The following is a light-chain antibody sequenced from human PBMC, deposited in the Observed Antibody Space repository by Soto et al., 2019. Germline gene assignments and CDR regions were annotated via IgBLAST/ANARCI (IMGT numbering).Light chain of an antibody. V-gene: IGKV1-39*01. CDR1: QDIRNT. CDR2: AAS. Sequence: IHMTHAPSSLSASVGDRVAISCRASQDIRNTLAWYQQKPGEAPKLLIYAASSLQGGVPSRFSGSGSGTDFTLTISSLQPEDFATYYCQQSHSTPITFGQGTRLEIK. J-gene: IGKJ5*01. CDR3: QQSHSTPIT.